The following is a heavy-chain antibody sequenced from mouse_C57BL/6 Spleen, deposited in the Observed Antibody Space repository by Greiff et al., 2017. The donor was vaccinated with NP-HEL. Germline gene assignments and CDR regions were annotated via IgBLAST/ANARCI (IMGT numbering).Heavy chain of an antibody. J-gene: IGHJ3*01. D-gene: IGHD2-4*01. V-gene: IGHV1-69*01. Sequence: QVQLQQPGAELVMPGASVKLSCKASGYTFTSYWMHWVKQRPGQGLEWIGDIDPSDSYTNYNQKFKGKSTLTVDKSSSTAYMQLSSLTYEDSAVYYCARSRGYDYDRADWGQGTLVTVSA. CDR1: GYTFTSYW. CDR2: IDPSDSYT. CDR3: ARSRGYDYDRAD.